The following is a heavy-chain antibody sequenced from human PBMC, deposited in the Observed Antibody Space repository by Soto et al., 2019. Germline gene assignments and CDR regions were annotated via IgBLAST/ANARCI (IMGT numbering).Heavy chain of an antibody. J-gene: IGHJ4*02. CDR2: ISGSGGST. D-gene: IGHD2-15*01. V-gene: IGHV3-23*01. Sequence: GGSLRLSCAASGFTFSSYAMSWVRQAPGKGLEWVSAISGSGGSTYYADSVKGRFTISRDNSKNTLYLQMNSLRAEDTAVYYCAIDIVVVVAAKNYFDYWGQGTLVTVSS. CDR3: AIDIVVVVAAKNYFDY. CDR1: GFTFSSYA.